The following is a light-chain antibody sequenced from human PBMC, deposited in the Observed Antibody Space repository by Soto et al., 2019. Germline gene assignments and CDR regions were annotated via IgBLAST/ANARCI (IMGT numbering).Light chain of an antibody. J-gene: IGKJ1*01. CDR1: QSVSSN. CDR2: GAS. V-gene: IGKV3D-15*01. Sequence: EIVMTQSPATLSVSPGERATLSCRASQSVSSNLAWYQQKPGQAPRLLIYGASNRAPGIPDRFTGSGSGTDFTLTINRLEPEDFAVYYCQQYSASVWTFGQGTKVDIK. CDR3: QQYSASVWT.